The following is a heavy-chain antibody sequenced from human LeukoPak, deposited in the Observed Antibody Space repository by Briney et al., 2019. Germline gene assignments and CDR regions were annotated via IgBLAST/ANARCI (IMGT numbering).Heavy chain of an antibody. CDR2: IYTSGST. D-gene: IGHD6-13*01. V-gene: IGHV4-61*02. CDR1: GGSISSGGYY. J-gene: IGHJ4*02. CDR3: ARGALGGYSSSWDPPLDY. Sequence: SQTLSLTCTVSGGSISSGGYYWSWIRQPAGKGLEWIGRIYTSGSTNYNPSLKSRVTMSVDTSKNQFFLKLSSVTAADTAVYYCARGALGGYSSSWDPPLDYWGQGTLVTVSS.